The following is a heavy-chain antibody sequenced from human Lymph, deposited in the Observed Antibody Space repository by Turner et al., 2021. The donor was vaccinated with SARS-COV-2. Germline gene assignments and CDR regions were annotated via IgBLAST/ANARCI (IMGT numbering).Heavy chain of an antibody. D-gene: IGHD2-2*01. V-gene: IGHV1-69*10. CDR3: ARDSPYCSSTSCYDP. CDR2: IIPILAIA. Sequence: QVQLVQSGAEVKKPGSSVTVSCKASGGTFSSYAIPWVRQAPGQGLEWMGGIIPILAIANYAQKFQGRVTITADKSTSTAYMELSSLRSEDTAVYYCARDSPYCSSTSCYDPWGQGTLVTVSS. J-gene: IGHJ5*02. CDR1: GGTFSSYA.